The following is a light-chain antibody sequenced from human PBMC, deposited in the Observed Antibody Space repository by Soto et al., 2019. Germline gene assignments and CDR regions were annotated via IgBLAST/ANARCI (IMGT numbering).Light chain of an antibody. Sequence: ETVLTQSPGTLSLSPGERATLSCRASQSVSSTYLAWYQQKPGQGPRLLLYGASSRATGISDRFSGSGSGTDFTLTISRLEPGDFAVYYCQQYGSSPRTFGQGTKLEIK. V-gene: IGKV3-20*01. CDR2: GAS. J-gene: IGKJ2*01. CDR3: QQYGSSPRT. CDR1: QSVSSTY.